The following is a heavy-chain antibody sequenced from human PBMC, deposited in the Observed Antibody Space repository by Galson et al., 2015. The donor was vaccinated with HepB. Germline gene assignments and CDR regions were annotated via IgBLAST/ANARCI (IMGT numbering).Heavy chain of an antibody. CDR1: GFTFSRHW. J-gene: IGHJ4*02. D-gene: IGHD1-20*01. CDR2: INSDVSIT. Sequence: SLRLSCAASGFTFSRHWMHWVRQAPGKGLVWVSRINSDVSITHYADSVRGRFTISRDNAKDTLYLQMNSLRAEDTAVYYCAREGNWNLDYWGQGSLVTVSS. V-gene: IGHV3-74*01. CDR3: AREGNWNLDY.